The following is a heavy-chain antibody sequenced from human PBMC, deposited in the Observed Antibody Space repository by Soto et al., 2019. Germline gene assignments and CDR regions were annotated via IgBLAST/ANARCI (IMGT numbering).Heavy chain of an antibody. CDR1: GGTFSSYA. V-gene: IGHV1-69*13. Sequence: SVKVSCKASGGTFSSYAISWVRQAPGQGLEWMGGIIPIFGTANYAQKFQGRVTITADESTSTAYMELSSLRSEDTAVYYCARLFTGRGYCSSTSCYWRSYYYGMDVWGQGTMVTVSS. D-gene: IGHD2-2*01. CDR3: ARLFTGRGYCSSTSCYWRSYYYGMDV. CDR2: IIPIFGTA. J-gene: IGHJ6*02.